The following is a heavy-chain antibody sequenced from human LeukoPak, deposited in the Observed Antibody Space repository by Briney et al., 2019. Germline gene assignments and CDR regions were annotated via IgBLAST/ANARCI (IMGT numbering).Heavy chain of an antibody. CDR1: GGSLSGYY. CDR3: ARKAVVVPAATYYYYYYGMDV. D-gene: IGHD2-2*01. CDR2: INHSGST. J-gene: IGHJ6*02. V-gene: IGHV4-34*01. Sequence: PSETLSLTCAVYGGSLSGYYWSWIRQPPGKGLEWIGEINHSGSTNYNPSLKSRVTISVDTSKNQFSLKLSSVTAADTAVYYCARKAVVVPAATYYYYYYGMDVWGQGTTVTVSS.